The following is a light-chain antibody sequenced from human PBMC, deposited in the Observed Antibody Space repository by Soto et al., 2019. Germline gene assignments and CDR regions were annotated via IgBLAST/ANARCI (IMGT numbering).Light chain of an antibody. Sequence: SVLTQPASVSGSPGQSITISCTGTSSDVGGYNYVPWYQQHPGKAPKLMIYDVSNRPSGVSNRFSGSKSGNTASLTISGLQAEDEADHYCSSYTSSSTLVFGTGTKVTVL. CDR3: SSYTSSSTLV. J-gene: IGLJ1*01. V-gene: IGLV2-14*01. CDR2: DVS. CDR1: SSDVGGYNY.